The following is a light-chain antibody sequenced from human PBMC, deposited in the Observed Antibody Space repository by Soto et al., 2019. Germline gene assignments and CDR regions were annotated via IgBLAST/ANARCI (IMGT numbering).Light chain of an antibody. Sequence: EVVMTHSPATLSVSPGERATLSCRASQTVRDNLAWYQQKPGQAPRLLIYGASTRATGIPARFSGSGSGTEFTRTINSLQSEAFALYFCQQSNNWPSTFGQGTKLEIK. CDR3: QQSNNWPST. CDR2: GAS. CDR1: QTVRDN. V-gene: IGKV3-15*01. J-gene: IGKJ2*01.